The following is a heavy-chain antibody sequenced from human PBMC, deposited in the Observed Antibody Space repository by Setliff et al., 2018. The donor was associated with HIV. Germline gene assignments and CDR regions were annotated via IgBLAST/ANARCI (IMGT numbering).Heavy chain of an antibody. CDR1: GFTFRDYS. J-gene: IGHJ5*02. CDR2: ISWNSGSV. D-gene: IGHD2-15*01. CDR3: AKGLGSYLAATRDALWFDP. Sequence: SLRLSCAAAGFTFRDYSMHWVRQVPGKGPEWVATISWNSGSVAYADSVKGRFAISRDNSKNSLYLQMNSLRPEDMALYYCAKGLGSYLAATRDALWFDPWGQGTLVTVSS. V-gene: IGHV3-9*03.